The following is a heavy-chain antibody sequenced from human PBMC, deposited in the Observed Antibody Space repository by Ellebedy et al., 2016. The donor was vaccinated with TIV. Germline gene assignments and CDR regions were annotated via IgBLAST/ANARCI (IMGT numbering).Heavy chain of an antibody. D-gene: IGHD5-24*01. V-gene: IGHV4-39*07. CDR3: ARDLVDAGSYFDY. CDR2: IYYSGST. Sequence: SETLSLTXTVSGGSISSSSYYWGWIRQPPGKGLEWIGSIYYSGSTYYNPSLKSRVTISVDTSKNQFSLKLSSVTAADTAVYYCARDLVDAGSYFDYWGQGTLVTVSS. CDR1: GGSISSSSYY. J-gene: IGHJ4*02.